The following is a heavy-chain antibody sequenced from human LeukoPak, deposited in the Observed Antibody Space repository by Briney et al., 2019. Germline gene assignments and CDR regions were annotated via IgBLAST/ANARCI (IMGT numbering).Heavy chain of an antibody. J-gene: IGHJ4*02. CDR1: GFIFNSYG. CDR3: AKGPLRGTAAAIDY. V-gene: IGHV3-30*18. Sequence: PGGSLRLSCSASGFIFNSYGMHWVRQAPGKGLEWVAVISYDGRNIHYPDSVKGRFTISRDISTDTLWLQMDSLRTEDTAVYYCAKGPLRGTAAAIDYWGQGTLVTVSS. CDR2: ISYDGRNI. D-gene: IGHD2-2*01.